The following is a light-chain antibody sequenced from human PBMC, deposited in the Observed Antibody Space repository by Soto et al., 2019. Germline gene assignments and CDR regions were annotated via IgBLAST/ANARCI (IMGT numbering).Light chain of an antibody. J-gene: IGLJ2*01. CDR2: EGS. Sequence: QSALTQPASVSGSPGQSITISCTGTSSDVGSYNLVSWYQQHPGKAPKLMIYEGSKRPSGVSNRFSGSKSGNTASLTISGLHAEDEADYYCCSYAGSSTSRVFGGGTQLTVL. CDR1: SSDVGSYNL. V-gene: IGLV2-23*01. CDR3: CSYAGSSTSRV.